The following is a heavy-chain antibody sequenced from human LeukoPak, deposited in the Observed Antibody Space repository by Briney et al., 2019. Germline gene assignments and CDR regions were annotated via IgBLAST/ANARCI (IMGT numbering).Heavy chain of an antibody. Sequence: SETLSLTCTVSGYSISSGYYWGWIRQPPGKGVEWIGSIYNSGTTYYNPSLKSQFPISVDTSKNHVSLKLSSVAAADTAVYYCAREGPTSFSDYWGQGTLVTVSS. J-gene: IGHJ4*02. D-gene: IGHD1-1*01. CDR1: GYSISSGYY. CDR3: AREGPTSFSDY. V-gene: IGHV4-38-2*02. CDR2: IYNSGTT.